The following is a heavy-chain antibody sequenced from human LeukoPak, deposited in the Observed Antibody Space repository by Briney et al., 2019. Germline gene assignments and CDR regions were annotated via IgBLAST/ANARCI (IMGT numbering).Heavy chain of an antibody. J-gene: IGHJ4*02. CDR2: IYTSGGT. D-gene: IGHD3-16*02. CDR1: GDSISSYY. V-gene: IGHV4-4*09. Sequence: KPSETLSLTCTVSGDSISSYYWSWIRQPPGKGLEWIGYIYTSGGTNYIPSLKGRVTISIDTSKNQFSLKLSSVTAADSAVYYCARLTRLSTAPDRYYLDYWGQGSLVTV. CDR3: ARLTRLSTAPDRYYLDY.